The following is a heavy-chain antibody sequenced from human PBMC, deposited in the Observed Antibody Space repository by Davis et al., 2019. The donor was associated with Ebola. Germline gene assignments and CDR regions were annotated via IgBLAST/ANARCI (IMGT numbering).Heavy chain of an antibody. J-gene: IGHJ6*02. CDR2: TYYRSKWYN. V-gene: IGHV6-1*01. Sequence: SQTLSLTCAISGDSVSSNSAAWNWIRQSPSRGLEWLGRTYYRSKWYNDYAVSVKSRITINPDTSKNQFSLQLNSVTPEDTAVYYCARARDSSSWKGYYYYGMDVWGQGTTVTVSS. D-gene: IGHD6-13*01. CDR1: GDSVSSNSAA. CDR3: ARARDSSSWKGYYYYGMDV.